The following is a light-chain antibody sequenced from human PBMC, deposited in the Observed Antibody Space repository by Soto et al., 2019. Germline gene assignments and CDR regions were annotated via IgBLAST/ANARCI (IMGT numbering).Light chain of an antibody. CDR3: SSYTSSSTPYV. Sequence: QSALTQPASVSGSPGQSITISCTGTSSDVGGYKYVAWYQQHPGKAPKLIIYDVTNRPSGVSNRFSGSKSGNTASLTISGLQADDEADYHYSSYTSSSTPYVFGTGTKLTV. V-gene: IGLV2-14*03. CDR1: SSDVGGYKY. J-gene: IGLJ1*01. CDR2: DVT.